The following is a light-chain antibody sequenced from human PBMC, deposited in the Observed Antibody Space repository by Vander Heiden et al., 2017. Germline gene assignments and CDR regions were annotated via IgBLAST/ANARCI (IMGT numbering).Light chain of an antibody. V-gene: IGKV3-11*01. CDR1: PSVSSN. CDR2: DAS. Sequence: IVLTQSPATLSFSQGGRASPSCRASPSVSSNLATYQHKPGQAPRLLFYDASNSATGIPARCSGSGSGTDFTLTISSLAPEDFAVYCCQQRSNRLTFGGGTKVEIK. CDR3: QQRSNRLT. J-gene: IGKJ4*01.